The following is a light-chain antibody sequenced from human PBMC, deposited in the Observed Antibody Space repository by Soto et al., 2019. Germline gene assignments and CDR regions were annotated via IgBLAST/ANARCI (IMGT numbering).Light chain of an antibody. CDR2: DVS. V-gene: IGLV2-14*01. CDR1: SSDVGGYNY. Sequence: QSALTQPASVSGSPGQSITISCTGTSSDVGGYNYVSWYQQHPGKAPKLMIYDVSNRPSGVSNRFSGSKSGNTASLTISGLQAEDEADYSCRSYTSSTLFGGGTKLTVL. CDR3: RSYTSSTL. J-gene: IGLJ2*01.